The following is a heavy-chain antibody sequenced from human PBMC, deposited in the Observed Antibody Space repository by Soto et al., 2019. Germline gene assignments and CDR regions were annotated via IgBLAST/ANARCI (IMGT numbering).Heavy chain of an antibody. V-gene: IGHV1-69*08. J-gene: IGHJ4*02. CDR1: GGTFSSYT. CDR2: IIPILGMA. CDR3: ARDGEEDYFDY. Sequence: QVQLVQSGAEVKKPGSSVKVSCKASGGTFSSYTISWVRQAPGQGLEWMGRIIPILGMANYAQKFQGRVTITADKSTSTAYMELSSLRSEDTAVYYCARDGEEDYFDYWGQGTLVTVSS. D-gene: IGHD3-10*01.